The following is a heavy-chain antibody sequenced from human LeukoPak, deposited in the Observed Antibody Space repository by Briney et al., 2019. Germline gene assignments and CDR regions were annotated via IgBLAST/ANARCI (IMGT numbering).Heavy chain of an antibody. CDR2: IKTDGGQK. CDR3: VRGLLEWLRLETYYFDY. V-gene: IGHV3-7*01. D-gene: IGHD3-3*01. CDR1: GFTFNKYW. Sequence: PGGSLRLSCAASGFTFNKYWMTWVRQAPGKGLEWVATIKTDGGQKYYVDSVKGRFSISRDNANNSLYLQMISLTADDTATYYCVRGLLEWLRLETYYFDYWGQGTLVTVSS. J-gene: IGHJ4*02.